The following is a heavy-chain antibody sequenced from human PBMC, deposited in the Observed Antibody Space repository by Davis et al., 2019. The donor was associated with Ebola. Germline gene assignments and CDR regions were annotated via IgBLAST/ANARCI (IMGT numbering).Heavy chain of an antibody. J-gene: IGHJ6*04. D-gene: IGHD1-1*01. CDR1: GYTFTSYY. CDR2: INPSGGST. CDR3: ARGGTGTKEQNYYYDGMDV. V-gene: IGHV1-46*01. Sequence: AASVKVSCKASGYTFTSYYMHWVRQAPGQGLERMGIINPSGGSTSYAQKFQGRVTMTRDTSTSTVYMELSSLRSEDTAVYYCARGGTGTKEQNYYYDGMDVWGKGTTVTVSS.